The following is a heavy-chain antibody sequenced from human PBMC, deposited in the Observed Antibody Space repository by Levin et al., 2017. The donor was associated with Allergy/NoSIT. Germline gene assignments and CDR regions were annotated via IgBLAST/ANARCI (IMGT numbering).Heavy chain of an antibody. D-gene: IGHD3-22*01. V-gene: IGHV5-51*01. CDR3: ARRGYYYDSSGYYYYFDY. J-gene: IGHJ4*02. CDR1: GYSFTSYW. CDR2: IYPGDSDT. Sequence: GGSLRLSCKGSGYSFTSYWIGWVRQMPGKGLEWMGIIYPGDSDTRYSPSFQGQVTISADKSISTAYLQWSSLKASDTAMYYCARRGYYYDSSGYYYYFDYWGQGTLVTVSS.